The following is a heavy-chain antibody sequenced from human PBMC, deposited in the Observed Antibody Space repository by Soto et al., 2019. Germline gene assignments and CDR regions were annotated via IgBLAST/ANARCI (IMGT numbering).Heavy chain of an antibody. CDR2: ISPQTGGT. Sequence: ASVKVSCKGSGYTFTGYYIHWVRQTPGQGPEWMGEISPQTGGTKYAQKYQGRVTMTRDTSITTVYMELSNLSPDGTAVYYCGRGRSGELVIFYWGQGTLVTVSS. CDR3: GRGRSGELVIFY. V-gene: IGHV1-2*02. D-gene: IGHD1-26*01. J-gene: IGHJ4*02. CDR1: GYTFTGYY.